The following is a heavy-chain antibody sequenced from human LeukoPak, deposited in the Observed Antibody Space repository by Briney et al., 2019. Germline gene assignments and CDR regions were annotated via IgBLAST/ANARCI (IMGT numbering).Heavy chain of an antibody. CDR2: VYSSGST. Sequence: PSETLSLTCSVSRGSISSYYWSWIRQPAGKGLEWIGRVYSSGSTNYNSSLKSRVTMSIDTSKNQFSLKLSSVTAADTAVYYCARDRSSGWYVVDYWGQGTLVTVSS. CDR3: ARDRSSGWYVVDY. V-gene: IGHV4-4*07. D-gene: IGHD6-19*01. J-gene: IGHJ4*02. CDR1: RGSISSYY.